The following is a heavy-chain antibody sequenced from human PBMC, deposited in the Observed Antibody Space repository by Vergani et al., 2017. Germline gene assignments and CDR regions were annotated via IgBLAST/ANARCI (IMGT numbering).Heavy chain of an antibody. D-gene: IGHD3-22*01. CDR2: IIPIFGTA. Sequence: QVQMVQSGAEVKKPGSSVKVSCKASGGTFSSYAISWVRQAPGQGLEWLGGIIPIFGTANYAQKFQGRVTITAAESTSTAYMELSSLRSEDTAVYYCARGHPSSYYDSSGYYLDYWGQGTLVTVSS. CDR1: GGTFSSYA. J-gene: IGHJ4*02. V-gene: IGHV1-69*01. CDR3: ARGHPSSYYDSSGYYLDY.